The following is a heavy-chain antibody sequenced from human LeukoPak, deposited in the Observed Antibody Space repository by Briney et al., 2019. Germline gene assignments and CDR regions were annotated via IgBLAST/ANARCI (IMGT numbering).Heavy chain of an antibody. CDR3: ARTTGFGDFDY. D-gene: IGHD1-1*01. Sequence: GGSLRLSCEDSGFTFRSYEMNWARQAPGKGLEWVSSISFSSSYIYYTASVKGRFTISRDNAKSSLSLQMNSLRAEDTAVYYCARTTGFGDFDYWGQGTLVTVSS. CDR2: ISFSSSYI. J-gene: IGHJ4*02. V-gene: IGHV3-21*01. CDR1: GFTFRSYE.